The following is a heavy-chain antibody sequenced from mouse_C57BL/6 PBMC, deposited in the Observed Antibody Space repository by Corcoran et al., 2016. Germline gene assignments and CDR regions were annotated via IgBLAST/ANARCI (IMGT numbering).Heavy chain of an antibody. J-gene: IGHJ3*01. CDR3: ARTSSGYWFAY. D-gene: IGHD3-2*02. CDR1: GYTFTTYG. V-gene: IGHV9-3*01. Sequence: QIQLVQYGPELKKPGETVKISCKASGYTFTTYGMSWVKQAPGKGLKWMGWINTYSGVPTYADDFKGRFAFSLETSASTAYLQINNLKNEDTATYFCARTSSGYWFAYWGQGTLVTVSA. CDR2: INTYSGVP.